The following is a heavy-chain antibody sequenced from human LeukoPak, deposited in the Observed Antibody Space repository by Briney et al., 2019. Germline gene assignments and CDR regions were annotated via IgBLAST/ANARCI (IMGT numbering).Heavy chain of an antibody. CDR3: AKDVPDYDILTGYQPFDY. V-gene: IGHV3-23*01. D-gene: IGHD3-9*01. CDR1: GFNFSSYA. J-gene: IGHJ4*02. Sequence: GSLRLSCAASGFNFSSYAMSWVRQAPGKGLGWVSAISGSGGSTYYADSVKGRFTIYRDNSKNTLYLQMNSLRAEDTAVYYCAKDVPDYDILTGYQPFDYWGQGTLVTVSS. CDR2: ISGSGGST.